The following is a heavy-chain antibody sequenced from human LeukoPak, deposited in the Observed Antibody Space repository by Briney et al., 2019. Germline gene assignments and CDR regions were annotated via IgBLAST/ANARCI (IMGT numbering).Heavy chain of an antibody. Sequence: PSETLSLTCTVSNGSISSDTYFWSWIRQPAGKGLEWIGRMSSSGISNYSPSLKSRVTISIDTSRNQFSMNLNSLTAADTAVYYCAKGAGPPWFDPWGQGTLVTVSS. V-gene: IGHV4-61*02. J-gene: IGHJ5*02. CDR1: NGSISSDTYF. CDR3: AKGAGPPWFDP. D-gene: IGHD6-19*01. CDR2: MSSSGIS.